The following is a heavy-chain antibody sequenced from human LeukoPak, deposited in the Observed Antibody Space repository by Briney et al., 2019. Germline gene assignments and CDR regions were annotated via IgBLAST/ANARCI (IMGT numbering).Heavy chain of an antibody. CDR3: TRMTAGHDY. J-gene: IGHJ4*02. V-gene: IGHV4-34*01. CDR2: INHIGYT. CDR1: GVPFDDYY. Sequence: PSETLSLTCAVSGVPFDDYYWSWVRQTPGKGLEWIGEINHIGYTNDSPSLKSRVTLSIDTSRKQFSLNLRSVTVADTGIYYCTRMTAGHDYWGQGTLVTVSS. D-gene: IGHD2-21*02.